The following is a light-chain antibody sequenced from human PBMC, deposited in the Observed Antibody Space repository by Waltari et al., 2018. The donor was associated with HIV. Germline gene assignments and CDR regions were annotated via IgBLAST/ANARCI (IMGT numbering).Light chain of an antibody. CDR2: ATS. CDR1: QVVRNNF. CDR3: QQYGDSFT. J-gene: IGKJ3*01. Sequence: IVLRQSPGTLSLSPGDRATLSCGASQVVRNNFLGWYQQKPGQAPRLLIYATSRRATGIPDRFSGSGSGTDFTLTISRLESEDFAVYYCQQYGDSFTFGPGTRVDIK. V-gene: IGKV3-20*01.